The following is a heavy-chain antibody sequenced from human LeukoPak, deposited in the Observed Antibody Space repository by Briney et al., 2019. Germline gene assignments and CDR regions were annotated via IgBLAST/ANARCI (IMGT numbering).Heavy chain of an antibody. Sequence: GASVKVSCKASGYTFTGYYMHWVRQAPGQGLEWMGWINPNSGGTNYAQKFQGRVTMTRDTSISTAYMELSRLRSDDTAVYYCAREKAGCSSTSCFQNWFDPWGQGTLVTVSP. CDR2: INPNSGGT. CDR1: GYTFTGYY. J-gene: IGHJ5*02. CDR3: AREKAGCSSTSCFQNWFDP. D-gene: IGHD2-2*01. V-gene: IGHV1-2*02.